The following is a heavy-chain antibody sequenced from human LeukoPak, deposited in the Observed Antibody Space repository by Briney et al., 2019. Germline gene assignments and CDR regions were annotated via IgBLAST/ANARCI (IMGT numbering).Heavy chain of an antibody. D-gene: IGHD2-15*01. CDR2: ISGSGGST. CDR1: GFTFSSYA. Sequence: GGSLRLSCAASGFTFSSYAMSWVRQAPGKGLEWVSAISGSGGSTYYADSVKGRFTISRDNAKNTLYLQVNSLRAEDTAVYYCAQGGSPGALDYWGRGTLVTVSS. CDR3: AQGGSPGALDY. V-gene: IGHV3-23*01. J-gene: IGHJ4*02.